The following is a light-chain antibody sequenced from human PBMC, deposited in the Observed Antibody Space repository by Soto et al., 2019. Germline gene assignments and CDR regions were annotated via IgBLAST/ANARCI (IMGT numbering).Light chain of an antibody. CDR3: QQYNNWWT. CDR2: GAS. V-gene: IGKV3-15*01. Sequence: EIVMTQSPATLSVSPGERATLSCRASQSVSNNLAWYHQKPGQAHRLLIYGASTRATGIPARFSGSWSATEVTLTSSILQSEDFAVYCCQQYNNWWTFGQGTKVEIK. J-gene: IGKJ1*01. CDR1: QSVSNN.